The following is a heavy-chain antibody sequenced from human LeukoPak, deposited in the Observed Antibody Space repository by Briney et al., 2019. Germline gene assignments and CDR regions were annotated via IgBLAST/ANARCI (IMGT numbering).Heavy chain of an antibody. CDR2: ISADGDST. CDR1: GFTFDDYV. CDR3: AKYGLVVGDSTADAFDM. V-gene: IGHV3-43*02. D-gene: IGHD2-15*01. J-gene: IGHJ3*02. Sequence: GGSLRLSCAASGFTFDDYVMHWVRQAPGKGLEWVSLISADGDSTYYADSVKGRFPISRDNRKNSLYMEMRSLRTEDTALYYCAKYGLVVGDSTADAFDMWGQGTMVTVSS.